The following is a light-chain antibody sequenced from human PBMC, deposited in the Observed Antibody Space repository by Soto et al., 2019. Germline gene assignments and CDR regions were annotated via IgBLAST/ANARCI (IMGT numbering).Light chain of an antibody. CDR2: MAS. CDR3: QQYNSYPWT. V-gene: IGKV1-5*03. CDR1: QSISSW. Sequence: DIQMTQSPSTLSASVGDRVTITCRASQSISSWLAWYQQKPGKAPKLLIYMASSLESGVPSRFSGSGSGTEFTLTISSLQPDDFATYYCQQYNSYPWTFGQGTKVDIK. J-gene: IGKJ1*01.